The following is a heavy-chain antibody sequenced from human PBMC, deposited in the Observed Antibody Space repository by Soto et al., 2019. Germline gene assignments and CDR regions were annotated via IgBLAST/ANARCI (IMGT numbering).Heavy chain of an antibody. J-gene: IGHJ6*02. V-gene: IGHV1-69*13. D-gene: IGHD6-6*01. CDR3: ARAGSSAPPWVYGMDV. Sequence: VASVKVSCKASGGTFSSYAISWVRQAPGQGLEWMGGIIPIFGTANYAQKFQGRVTITADESTSTAYMELSSLRSEDTAVYYCARAGSSAPPWVYGMDVWGQGTTVTVSS. CDR2: IIPIFGTA. CDR1: GGTFSSYA.